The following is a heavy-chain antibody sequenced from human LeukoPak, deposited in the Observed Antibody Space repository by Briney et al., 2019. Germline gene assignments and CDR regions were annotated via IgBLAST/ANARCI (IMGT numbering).Heavy chain of an antibody. D-gene: IGHD2-2*01. V-gene: IGHV4-59*11. J-gene: IGHJ5*02. CDR1: GGSISSHY. CDR2: IYYSGST. CDR3: ARENGGYCSSTSCFSNWFDP. Sequence: SETLSLTCTVSGGSISSHYWSWIRQPPGKGLEWIGYIYYSGSTNYNPSLKSRVTISVDTSKNQFSLKLSSVTAADTAVYYCARENGGYCSSTSCFSNWFDPWGQGTLVTVSS.